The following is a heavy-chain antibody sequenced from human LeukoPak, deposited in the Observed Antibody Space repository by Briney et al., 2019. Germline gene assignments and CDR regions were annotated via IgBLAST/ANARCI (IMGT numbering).Heavy chain of an antibody. CDR3: ARARGVVVAALSGPIAQSYYGMDV. Sequence: PSGTLSLTCTVSGGSLSSGDYYWSWIRQPPGKGLEWIGYIYYSGSTYYNPSIKSRVTISVDTSKNQFSLKLSSVTAADTAVYYCARARGVVVAALSGPIAQSYYGMDVWGQGTTVTVSS. D-gene: IGHD2-2*01. CDR1: GGSLSSGDYY. V-gene: IGHV4-30-4*01. CDR2: IYYSGST. J-gene: IGHJ6*01.